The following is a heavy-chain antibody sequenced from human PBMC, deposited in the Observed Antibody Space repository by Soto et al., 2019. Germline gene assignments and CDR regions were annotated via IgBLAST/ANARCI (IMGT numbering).Heavy chain of an antibody. CDR3: ARDQSIAVAGPRAFDI. V-gene: IGHV4-4*02. Sequence: QVQLQESGPGLVKPSGTLSLTCAVSSGSISSSNWWSWVRQPPGKGLEWIGEIYHSGSTNYNPSLKSRVTISVDKSKNQFSLKLSSMTAADMAVYYCARDQSIAVAGPRAFDIWGQGTMVTVSS. D-gene: IGHD6-19*01. CDR2: IYHSGST. J-gene: IGHJ3*02. CDR1: SGSISSSNW.